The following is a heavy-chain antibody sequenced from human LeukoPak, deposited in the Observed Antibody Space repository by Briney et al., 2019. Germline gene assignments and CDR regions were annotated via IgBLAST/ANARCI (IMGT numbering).Heavy chain of an antibody. D-gene: IGHD3-10*01. CDR1: GYTLTELS. V-gene: IGHV1-24*01. CDR2: FDPEDGET. Sequence: ASVTVSCKVSGYTLTELSMHWLRQAPGKGLAWMGGFDPEDGETIYAQKFQGRVTMTEDTSTDTAYMELSSLRSEDTAVYYCATLGGLLRPCYYYYYMDVWGKGTTVTVSS. J-gene: IGHJ6*03. CDR3: ATLGGLLRPCYYYYYMDV.